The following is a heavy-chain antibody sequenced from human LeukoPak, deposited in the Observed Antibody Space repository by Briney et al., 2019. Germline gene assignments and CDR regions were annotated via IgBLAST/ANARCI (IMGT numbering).Heavy chain of an antibody. V-gene: IGHV1-69*13. J-gene: IGHJ6*02. Sequence: SVKVSCKASGGTFTSYAISWVRQAPGQGLEWMGGIIPIFGTANYAQKFQGRVTITADESTSTAYMELSSLRSEDTAVYYCARALRFLEWPHYYYYYGMDVWGQGTTVTVSS. CDR1: GGTFTSYA. CDR3: ARALRFLEWPHYYYYYGMDV. CDR2: IIPIFGTA. D-gene: IGHD3-3*01.